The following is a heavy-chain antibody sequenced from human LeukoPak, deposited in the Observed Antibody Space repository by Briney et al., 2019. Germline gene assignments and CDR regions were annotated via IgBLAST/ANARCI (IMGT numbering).Heavy chain of an antibody. CDR2: IIPTLGMA. Sequence: GASVKVSCESSGGTFSTYAITWVRQAPGQGLEWMGRIIPTLGMANYAQNFQGRVMITADKSTNTAYLELSSLRFDDTALYYCATLSLRAYYYGLDVWGQGTMVTVSS. CDR1: GGTFSTYA. D-gene: IGHD5-12*01. CDR3: ATLSLRAYYYGLDV. J-gene: IGHJ6*02. V-gene: IGHV1-69*04.